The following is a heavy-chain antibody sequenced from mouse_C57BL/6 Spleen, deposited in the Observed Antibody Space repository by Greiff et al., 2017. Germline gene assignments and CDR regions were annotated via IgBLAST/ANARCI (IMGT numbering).Heavy chain of an antibody. CDR2: IDPSDSYT. Sequence: VQLQQPGAELVRPGTSVKLSCKASGYTFTSYWMHWVKQRPGQGLEWIGVIDPSDSYTNYNQKFKGKATLTVDTSSSTAYMQLSSLTSEDSAVYYCARSTVPPDYWGQGTTRTVSS. J-gene: IGHJ2*01. CDR3: ARSTVPPDY. CDR1: GYTFTSYW. V-gene: IGHV1-59*01. D-gene: IGHD1-1*01.